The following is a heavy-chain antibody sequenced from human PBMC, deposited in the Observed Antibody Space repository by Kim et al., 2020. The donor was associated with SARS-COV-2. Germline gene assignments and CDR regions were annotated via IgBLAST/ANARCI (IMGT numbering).Heavy chain of an antibody. J-gene: IGHJ4*02. V-gene: IGHV4-59*13. Sequence: SETLSLTCTVSGGSISSYYWSWIRQPPGKGLEWIGYIYYSGSTNYNPSLKSRVTISVDTSKNQFSLKLSSVTAADTAVYYCARVYDPPYYFDYWGQGTLVTVSS. CDR1: GGSISSYY. CDR2: IYYSGST. CDR3: ARVYDPPYYFDY. D-gene: IGHD5-12*01.